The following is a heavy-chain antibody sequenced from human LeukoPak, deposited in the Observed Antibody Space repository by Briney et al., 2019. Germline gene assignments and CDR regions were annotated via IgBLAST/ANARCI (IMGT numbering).Heavy chain of an antibody. D-gene: IGHD2-2*01. J-gene: IGHJ3*02. CDR3: AGADSQLGTPNGDTLDI. CDR2: IYYSGST. CDR1: GDSISSYY. Sequence: SETLSLTCIVSGDSISSYYWSWIRQPPGRGLVWIGYIYYSGSTNYNPSLKSRVTISVDTSKNQFSLKLSSVTAADTAVYYCAGADSQLGTPNGDTLDIWGQGTMVTVSS. V-gene: IGHV4-59*12.